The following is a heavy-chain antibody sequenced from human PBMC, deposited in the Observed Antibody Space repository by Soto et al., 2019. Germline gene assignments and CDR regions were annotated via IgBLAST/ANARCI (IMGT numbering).Heavy chain of an antibody. CDR3: AKTGYCSGGSCYKSDY. J-gene: IGHJ4*02. D-gene: IGHD2-15*01. V-gene: IGHV3-23*01. CDR1: GFTFSSSA. Sequence: PGGSLRLSCAASGFTFSSSAMTWARQAPGKGLEWVSAISESGGTIFYADSVKGRFTISRDNSKNTLYLQMNSLRAEDTAVYYCAKTGYCSGGSCYKSDYWGQGTLVTVSS. CDR2: ISESGGTI.